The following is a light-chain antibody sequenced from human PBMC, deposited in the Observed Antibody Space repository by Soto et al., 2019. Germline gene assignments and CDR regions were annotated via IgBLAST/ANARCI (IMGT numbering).Light chain of an antibody. CDR3: QQYGYSPIT. J-gene: IGKJ5*01. CDR2: GAS. Sequence: EIVLTQSPGTLSLSPGERATLSCRASQSVRSNYLAWYQQKPAQAPRLLIYGASSRATGIPDRFRGSGSGTDFALTISRLEPEDFALYYCQQYGYSPITFGQGTRLEIK. V-gene: IGKV3-20*01. CDR1: QSVRSNY.